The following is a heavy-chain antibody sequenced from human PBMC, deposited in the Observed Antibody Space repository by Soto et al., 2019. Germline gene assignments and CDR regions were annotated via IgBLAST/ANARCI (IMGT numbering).Heavy chain of an antibody. CDR2: IYQSGST. V-gene: IGHV4-30-2*01. CDR1: GGSLSSSAYP. Sequence: TLSLTCAVSGGSLSSSAYPWSWIRQPPGKGLEWIGFIYQSGSTYYNPSLKSRVTMSLDRPKNQFSLKLSSVTAADTAVYYCARELLFYDSDGFSWDDAFDIWGQGTMVS. CDR3: ARELLFYDSDGFSWDDAFDI. D-gene: IGHD3-22*01. J-gene: IGHJ3*02.